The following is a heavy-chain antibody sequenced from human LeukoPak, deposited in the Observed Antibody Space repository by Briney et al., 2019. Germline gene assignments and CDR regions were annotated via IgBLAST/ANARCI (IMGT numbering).Heavy chain of an antibody. CDR3: ARGSGYDYPGGADY. CDR1: RGTFSSYA. J-gene: IGHJ4*02. CDR2: IIPIFGTA. Sequence: SVKVSCKASRGTFSSYAISWVRQAPGQGLEWMGGIIPIFGTANYAQKFQGRVTITTDESTSTAYMELSSLRSEDTAVYYCARGSGYDYPGGADYWGQGTLVTVSS. V-gene: IGHV1-69*05. D-gene: IGHD5-12*01.